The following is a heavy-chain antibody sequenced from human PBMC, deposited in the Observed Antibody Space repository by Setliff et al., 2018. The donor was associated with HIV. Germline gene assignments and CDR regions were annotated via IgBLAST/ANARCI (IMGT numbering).Heavy chain of an antibody. D-gene: IGHD3-3*01. J-gene: IGHJ4*02. V-gene: IGHV4-61*05. CDR1: GGSITISSHY. Sequence: SETLSLTCTVSGGSITISSHYWSWIRQPPGKGLEWIGYIHYTGTTNYNSSLKSRVTISVDTSKNQFSLKLSSVTAADTAVYYCARRSLDSGVDYWGQGTLVTVPQ. CDR3: ARRSLDSGVDY. CDR2: IHYTGTT.